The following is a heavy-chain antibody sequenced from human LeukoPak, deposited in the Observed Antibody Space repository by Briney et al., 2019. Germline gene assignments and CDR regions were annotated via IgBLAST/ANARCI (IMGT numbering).Heavy chain of an antibody. CDR2: ISGSGGST. CDR3: ARGITPNYYYYMDV. CDR1: GFTFSSYA. D-gene: IGHD1-14*01. J-gene: IGHJ6*03. V-gene: IGHV3-23*01. Sequence: PGGSLKLSCAASGFTFSSYAMSWVRQAPGKGLEWVSAISGSGGSTYYADSVKGRFTISRDNSKNTLYLQMNSLRAEDTAVYHCARGITPNYYYYMDVWGKGTTVTVSS.